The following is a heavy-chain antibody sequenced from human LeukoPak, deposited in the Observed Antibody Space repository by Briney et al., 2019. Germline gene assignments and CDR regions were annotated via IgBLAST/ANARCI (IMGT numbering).Heavy chain of an antibody. CDR3: ARLTYDILTGAPGSMDV. V-gene: IGHV5-51*01. CDR2: IYPGDSDT. Sequence: GESLKSSFKGSGYSFTSYWIGWVRPMPGKGLEWMGIIYPGDSDTRYSPSFQGQVTISADKSISTAYLQWSSLKASDTAMYYCARLTYDILTGAPGSMDVWGKGTTVTVSS. CDR1: GYSFTSYW. D-gene: IGHD3-9*01. J-gene: IGHJ6*03.